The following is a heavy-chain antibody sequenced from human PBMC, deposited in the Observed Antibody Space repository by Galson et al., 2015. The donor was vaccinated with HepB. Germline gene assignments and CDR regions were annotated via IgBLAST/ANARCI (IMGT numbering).Heavy chain of an antibody. CDR2: IYSGGST. Sequence: SLRLSCAASGFTVSSNYMSWVRQAPGKGLEWVSVIYSGGSTYYADSVKGRFTISRDNSKNTLYLQVNSLRAEDTAVYYCARARWVVTAIWRSYYFDYWGQGTLVTVSS. J-gene: IGHJ4*02. D-gene: IGHD2-21*02. CDR3: ARARWVVTAIWRSYYFDY. CDR1: GFTVSSNY. V-gene: IGHV3-53*01.